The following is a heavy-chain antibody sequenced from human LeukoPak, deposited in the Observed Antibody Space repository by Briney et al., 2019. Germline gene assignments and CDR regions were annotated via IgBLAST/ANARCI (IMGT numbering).Heavy chain of an antibody. J-gene: IGHJ4*02. CDR1: GFTFSSYA. CDR3: TKDPGVVKDIAFGFGYFDY. V-gene: IGHV3-23*01. CDR2: ISGSGGST. Sequence: GGSLRLSCAASGFTFSSYAMSWVRQAPGKGLEWVSSISGSGGSTYYADSVNGRFTISRDNAKNSLYLQMNSLRAEDTAVYYCTKDPGVVKDIAFGFGYFDYWGQGNLGTVSS. D-gene: IGHD3-16*01.